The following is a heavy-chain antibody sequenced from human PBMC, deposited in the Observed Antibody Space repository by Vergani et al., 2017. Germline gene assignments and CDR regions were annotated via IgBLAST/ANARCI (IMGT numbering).Heavy chain of an antibody. CDR3: ARVNPYVDFDI. Sequence: QVQLQESGPGLVKPSQTLSLTCTVSGGSFNSGSYYWSWLRQPAGKRLEWIGRIHTNGVIHYNPSLNSRATISVDASRNQISLKLASVTATDTAIYFCARVNPYVDFDIWGQGTMITVSS. V-gene: IGHV4-61*02. CDR1: GGSFNSGSYY. D-gene: IGHD3-16*01. CDR2: IHTNGVI. J-gene: IGHJ3*02.